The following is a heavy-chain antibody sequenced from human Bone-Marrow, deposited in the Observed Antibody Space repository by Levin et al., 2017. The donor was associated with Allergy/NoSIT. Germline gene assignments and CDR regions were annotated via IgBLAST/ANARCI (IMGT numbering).Heavy chain of an antibody. D-gene: IGHD6-6*01. CDR2: MNPNSGNT. CDR1: GDTFSSYD. Sequence: ASLKVSCKASGDTFSSYDINWVRQASGQGLEWMGWMNPNSGNTVYAKKFQGRVTMTRNTSISTAYMDLSSLRSDDTATYYCATGQGHLVGPPWGQGTLVTVSA. J-gene: IGHJ5*02. V-gene: IGHV1-8*01. CDR3: ATGQGHLVGPP.